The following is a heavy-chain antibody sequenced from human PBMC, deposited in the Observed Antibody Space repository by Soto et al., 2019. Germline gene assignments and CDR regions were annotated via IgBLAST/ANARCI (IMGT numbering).Heavy chain of an antibody. V-gene: IGHV1-18*01. D-gene: IGHD5-12*01. CDR3: ARGQQPPTICGGAPSDV. CDR1: GYTFITFG. J-gene: IGHJ6*02. Sequence: ASVKVSCKASGYTFITFGIHWVRQAPGHGLEWMGWIRGSNGDTKYAQSFQGRVTMTTATSTSTAHMELRSLRSDDTAVYYCARGQQPPTICGGAPSDVWGQGTTVTVSS. CDR2: IRGSNGDT.